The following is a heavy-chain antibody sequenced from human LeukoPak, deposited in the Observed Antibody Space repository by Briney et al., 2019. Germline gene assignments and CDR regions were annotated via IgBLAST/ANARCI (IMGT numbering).Heavy chain of an antibody. D-gene: IGHD3-9*01. CDR1: GSTFNNYG. CDR3: AKDWHILTGRNCFDP. V-gene: IGHV1-18*01. Sequence: ASVKVSCKASGSTFNNYGISWVRQAPGQGLEWVGWVTSYNGDTNYAQRFQGRVTMSTDTSTSTAYMELRSLRFDDTAIYYCAKDWHILTGRNCFDPWGQGTLVTVSS. CDR2: VTSYNGDT. J-gene: IGHJ5*02.